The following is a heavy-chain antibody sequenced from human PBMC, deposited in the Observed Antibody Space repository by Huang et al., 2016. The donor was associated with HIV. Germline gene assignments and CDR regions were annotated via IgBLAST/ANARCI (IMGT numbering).Heavy chain of an antibody. V-gene: IGHV3-23*01. CDR1: GFTFSNYA. CDR3: AKDGGRGGGSCFDY. Sequence: EVQLLESGGGLVQPGGSLRLSCSPSGFTFSNYAMCWVRQATGKGLGWGSAISGSGGSTYYADTEKGRFTIARDNSKNTLSREMNNLRAEDTAVYYCAKDGGRGGGSCFDYWGQGTLVTVSS. CDR2: ISGSGGST. D-gene: IGHD2-15*01. J-gene: IGHJ4*02.